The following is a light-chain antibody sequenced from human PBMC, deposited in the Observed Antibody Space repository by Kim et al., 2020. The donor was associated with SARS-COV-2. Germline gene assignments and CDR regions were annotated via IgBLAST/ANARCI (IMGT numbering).Light chain of an antibody. J-gene: IGKJ2*01. CDR2: GAS. Sequence: FQGETAPLSCRASHSISRNYLAWYQQKYGQAPRLLMFGASSWAPGVPDRFSGSGSGTDLTLTINELEPEDFAVYYCQQYGTSPYTFGQGTKLEI. V-gene: IGKV3-20*01. CDR1: HSISRNY. CDR3: QQYGTSPYT.